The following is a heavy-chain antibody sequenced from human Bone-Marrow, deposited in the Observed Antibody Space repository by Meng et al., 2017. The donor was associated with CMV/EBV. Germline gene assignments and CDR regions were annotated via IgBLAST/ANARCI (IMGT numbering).Heavy chain of an antibody. CDR1: GFTVSSNY. CDR3: GRDLTGERDQ. V-gene: IGHV3-53*01. CDR2: IYSGGST. J-gene: IGHJ4*02. Sequence: VQLVESGGGLIQPGGSLRLSCAASGFTVSSNYMSWVRQAPGKGLEWVSVIYSGGSTYYADSVKGRFTISRDNAKNTLYLQMNSLRVDDSAVYYCGRDLTGERDQWGQGTLVTVSS. D-gene: IGHD7-27*01.